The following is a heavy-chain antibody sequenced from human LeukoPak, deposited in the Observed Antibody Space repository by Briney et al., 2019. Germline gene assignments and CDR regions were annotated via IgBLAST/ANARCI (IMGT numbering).Heavy chain of an antibody. J-gene: IGHJ4*02. CDR3: ARAREIAVAGIDY. Sequence: PSETLSLTCTVSGYSISSGYYWGWIRQPPGKGLEWIGSIYHSGSTYYNPSLKSRVTISVDTSKNQFSLKLSSVTAADTAVYYCARAREIAVAGIDYWGQGTLATVSS. CDR2: IYHSGST. V-gene: IGHV4-38-2*02. CDR1: GYSISSGYY. D-gene: IGHD6-19*01.